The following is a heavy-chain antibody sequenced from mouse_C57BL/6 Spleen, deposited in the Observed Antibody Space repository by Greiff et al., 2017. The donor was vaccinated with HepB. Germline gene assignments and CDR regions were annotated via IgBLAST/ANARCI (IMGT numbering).Heavy chain of an antibody. V-gene: IGHV1-19*01. J-gene: IGHJ1*03. CDR3: ARRGRGYFDV. D-gene: IGHD3-3*01. CDR2: INPYNGGT. CDR1: GYTFTDYY. Sequence: EVKLMESGPVLVKPGASVKMSCKASGYTFTDYYMNWVKQSHGKSLEWIGVINPYNGGTSYNQKFKGKATLTVDKSSSTAYMELNSLTSEDSAVYYCARRGRGYFDVWGTGTTVTVSS.